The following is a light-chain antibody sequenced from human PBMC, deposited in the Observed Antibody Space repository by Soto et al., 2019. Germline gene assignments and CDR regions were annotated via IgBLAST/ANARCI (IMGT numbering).Light chain of an antibody. Sequence: EIVMTQSPDTLSVSPGERATLSCRASQSVRSNLAWYQQKPGQAPRLLIYGASTRATGIPARFSGSGSGTEFTLTISSLQSEDFAVYYCQQYNNWPPLTFGGGTKV. CDR3: QQYNNWPPLT. V-gene: IGKV3-15*01. CDR1: QSVRSN. J-gene: IGKJ4*01. CDR2: GAS.